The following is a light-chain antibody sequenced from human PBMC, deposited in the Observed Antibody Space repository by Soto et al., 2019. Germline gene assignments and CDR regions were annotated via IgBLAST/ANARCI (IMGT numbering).Light chain of an antibody. CDR2: DDS. V-gene: IGLV3-21*02. Sequence: SYELTQPPSVSVAPGQTVRVTCGGKNIGSKSVHWYQQKPGQAPVLVVYDDSDRPSGIPERFSGSNSGNTATLTISRDEAGDEADYHCQVWDRSSDHYVFGTGTKVTVL. CDR3: QVWDRSSDHYV. CDR1: NIGSKS. J-gene: IGLJ1*01.